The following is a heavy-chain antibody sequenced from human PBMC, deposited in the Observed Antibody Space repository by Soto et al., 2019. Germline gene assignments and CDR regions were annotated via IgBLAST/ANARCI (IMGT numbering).Heavy chain of an antibody. D-gene: IGHD1-26*01. CDR1: GGTFSSYA. J-gene: IGHJ4*02. Sequence: SGKVSCKGSGGTFSSYAISWVRQAPGQGLEWMGGIIPIFGTANYAQKFQGRVTITADESTSTAYMELSSLRSEDTAVYYCARFPMASGSYYPSDYWGQGTLVTVSS. V-gene: IGHV1-69*13. CDR3: ARFPMASGSYYPSDY. CDR2: IIPIFGTA.